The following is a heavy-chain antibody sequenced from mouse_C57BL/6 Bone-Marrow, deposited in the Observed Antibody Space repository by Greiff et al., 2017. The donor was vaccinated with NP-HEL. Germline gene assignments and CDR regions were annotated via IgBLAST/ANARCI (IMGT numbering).Heavy chain of an antibody. CDR1: GFTFSSYA. Sequence: EVQGVESGEGLVKPGGSLKLSCAASGFTFSSYAMSWVRQTPEKRLEWVAYISSGGDYIYYADTVKGRFTISRDNARNTLYLQMSSLKSEDTAMYYCTRDRRLRYAMDYWGQGTSVTVSS. V-gene: IGHV5-9-1*02. CDR3: TRDRRLRYAMDY. J-gene: IGHJ4*01. D-gene: IGHD2-4*01. CDR2: ISSGGDYI.